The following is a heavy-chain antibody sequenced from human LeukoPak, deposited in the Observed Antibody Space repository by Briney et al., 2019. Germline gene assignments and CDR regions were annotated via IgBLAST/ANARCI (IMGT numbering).Heavy chain of an antibody. CDR2: ITAIFRTT. V-gene: IGHV1-69*01. CDR3: ARHSGYHSTMYLDY. Sequence: SVTVSCKTSGGTFNSYAISWVRQAPGQGLEWMGGITAIFRTTNYAQKFQGRVTITADESMSTVYMELSSLRSEDTAVYYCARHSGYHSTMYLDYWGQGTLVTGSS. CDR1: GGTFNSYA. J-gene: IGHJ4*02. D-gene: IGHD3-22*01.